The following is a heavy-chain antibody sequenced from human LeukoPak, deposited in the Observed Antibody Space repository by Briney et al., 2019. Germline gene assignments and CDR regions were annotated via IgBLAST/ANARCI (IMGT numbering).Heavy chain of an antibody. V-gene: IGHV3-7*01. CDR2: VRHIGGET. D-gene: IGHD4-11*01. J-gene: IGHJ1*01. CDR3: ATYSILNAREFRY. CDR1: GFTFSNSW. Sequence: GGSLRLSCAGSGFTFSNSWMGWVRQAPGKGLGWVANVRHIGGETYYVDSVKGRFTISRDNAKNSVYLQMNSLGADDTAVYYCATYSILNAREFRYWGQGTLVTVTS.